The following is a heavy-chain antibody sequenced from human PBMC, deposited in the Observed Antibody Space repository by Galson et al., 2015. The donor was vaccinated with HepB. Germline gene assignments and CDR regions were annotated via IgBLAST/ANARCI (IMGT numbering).Heavy chain of an antibody. CDR3: AKAREYYYCSGDAFDI. CDR2: ISYDGSNK. Sequence: SLRLSCAASGFTFSSYGMPWVRQAPGKGLEWVAVISYDGSNKYYADSVKGRFTISRDNSKNMLYLQMNSLRAEDTAVYYCAKAREYYYCSGDAFDIWGQGTMVTVSS. CDR1: GFTFSSYG. J-gene: IGHJ3*02. D-gene: IGHD3-10*01. V-gene: IGHV3-30*18.